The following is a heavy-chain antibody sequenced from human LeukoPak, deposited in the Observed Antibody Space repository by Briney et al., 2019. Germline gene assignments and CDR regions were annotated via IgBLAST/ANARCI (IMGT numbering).Heavy chain of an antibody. Sequence: GGSLRLSCAASGFTFSTYAVNWVRQAPGKGLEWVSTISGSGDSTYYADSVKGRFTISRDNSKDTLYLQMNSLRAEDTAVYYCARQLPTTYIDYWGQGTLVTVSS. J-gene: IGHJ4*02. V-gene: IGHV3-23*01. CDR3: ARQLPTTYIDY. CDR1: GFTFSTYA. CDR2: ISGSGDST. D-gene: IGHD1-1*01.